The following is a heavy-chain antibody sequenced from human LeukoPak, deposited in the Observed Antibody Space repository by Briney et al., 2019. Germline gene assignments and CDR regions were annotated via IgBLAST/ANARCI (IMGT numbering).Heavy chain of an antibody. J-gene: IGHJ4*02. CDR2: IYTSGST. D-gene: IGHD1-26*01. CDR3: AREGGSYYGYDY. Sequence: SETLSLTCTVSGDSISNYYWTWIRQPAGKGLEWIGRIYTSGSTDYNPSLKSRVTMSVDTSKNQFSLTLSSVTAADTAMYYCAREGGSYYGYDYWGQGTLVTVSS. CDR1: GDSISNYY. V-gene: IGHV4-4*07.